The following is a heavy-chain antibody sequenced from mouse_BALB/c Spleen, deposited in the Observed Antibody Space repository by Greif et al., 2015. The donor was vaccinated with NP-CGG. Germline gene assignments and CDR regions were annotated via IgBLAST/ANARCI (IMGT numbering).Heavy chain of an antibody. V-gene: IGHV2-9*02. CDR1: GFSLTSYG. Sequence: QVQLKQSGPGLVAPSQSLSITCTVSGFSLTSYGVHWVRQPPGKGLEWLGVIWAGGSTNYNSALMSRLSISKDNSKSQVFLKMNSLQTDDTAMYYCARGDKGSSWFAYWGQGTLVTVSA. J-gene: IGHJ3*01. CDR3: ARGDKGSSWFAY. CDR2: IWAGGST. D-gene: IGHD1-1*01.